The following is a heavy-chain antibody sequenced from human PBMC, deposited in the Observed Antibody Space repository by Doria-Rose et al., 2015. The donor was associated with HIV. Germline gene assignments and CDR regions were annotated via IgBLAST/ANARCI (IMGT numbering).Heavy chain of an antibody. J-gene: IGHJ4*02. D-gene: IGHD6-13*01. Sequence: PGKGLEWVGTIYYSGSTYYNPSLKSRVTMSVDTSKNQFSLGLSSVTATDTAVYYCASPSSTTTVYSLDYWGQGTLVTVSS. CDR2: IYYSGST. V-gene: IGHV4-39*01. CDR3: ASPSSTTTVYSLDY.